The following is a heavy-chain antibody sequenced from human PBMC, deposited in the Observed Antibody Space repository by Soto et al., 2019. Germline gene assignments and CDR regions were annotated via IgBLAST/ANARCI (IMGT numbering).Heavy chain of an antibody. J-gene: IGHJ4*02. CDR2: INHSGST. CDR3: ARVSRPDLKGPYYFEY. D-gene: IGHD2-2*01. Sequence: SETLSLTCDFYVGSFSGYYWSCIRHPPGKWLEWIGEINHSGSTNYNPSLKSRVTISVDTSKNQFSLKLSSVTAADTAVYYCARVSRPDLKGPYYFEYWGQATLVIVS. CDR1: VGSFSGYY. V-gene: IGHV4-34*01.